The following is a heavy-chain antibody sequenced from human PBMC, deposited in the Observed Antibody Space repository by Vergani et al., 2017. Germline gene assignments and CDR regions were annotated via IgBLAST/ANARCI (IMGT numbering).Heavy chain of an antibody. D-gene: IGHD4/OR15-4a*01. J-gene: IGHJ4*02. CDR1: GFTFSSYV. V-gene: IGHV3-30-3*01. CDR2: ISYDGSNK. CDR3: AXDGIRRLTTYYFDS. Sequence: VQLLESGGGLVQPGGSLRLSCAASGFTFSSYVMHWVRQAPGKGLEWVAVISYDGSNKYYADSVKGRFTISRDNSKNTLYLQMNSLRAEDMAVYYCAXDGIRRLTTYYFDSWGQGTLVTVSS.